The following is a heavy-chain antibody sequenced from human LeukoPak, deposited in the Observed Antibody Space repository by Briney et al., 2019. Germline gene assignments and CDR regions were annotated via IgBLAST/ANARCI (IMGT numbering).Heavy chain of an antibody. Sequence: GGSLRLSCAASGFTFSSYSMNWVRQAPGKGLEWVSSISSSSSYIYYADSVKGRFTISRDNAKNSLYLQMNSLRAEDTAVYYCARAHKYSSGWYGFDYWGQGTLVTVSS. J-gene: IGHJ4*02. V-gene: IGHV3-21*01. D-gene: IGHD6-19*01. CDR3: ARAHKYSSGWYGFDY. CDR1: GFTFSSYS. CDR2: ISSSSSYI.